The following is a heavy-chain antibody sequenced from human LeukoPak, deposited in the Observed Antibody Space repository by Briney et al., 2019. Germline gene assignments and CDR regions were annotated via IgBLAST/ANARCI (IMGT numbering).Heavy chain of an antibody. V-gene: IGHV3-30*18. Sequence: PGGSLRLSCAASGFTFRSYGMHWVRQAPGKGLEWVAVISYDGSNKYYADSVKGRFTISRENSKNTLYLQMNSLRAEDTAVYYCAKDYCGGDCYPDYWGQGTLVTVSS. CDR2: ISYDGSNK. CDR1: GFTFRSYG. CDR3: AKDYCGGDCYPDY. D-gene: IGHD2-21*02. J-gene: IGHJ4*02.